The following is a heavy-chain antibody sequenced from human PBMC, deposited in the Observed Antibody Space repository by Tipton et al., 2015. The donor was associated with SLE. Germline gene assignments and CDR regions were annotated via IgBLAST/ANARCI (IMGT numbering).Heavy chain of an antibody. J-gene: IGHJ4*02. Sequence: GSLRLSCAASGLTFSRYGMHWVRQAPGKGLEWVANIKEDGSEKYYVDSVKGRFTISRDNSKNTVYLQMNSLRAEDTAVHHCAKNWYDFDSWGQGTLVTVSS. CDR3: AKNWYDFDS. V-gene: IGHV3-7*03. CDR1: GLTFSRYG. CDR2: IKEDGSEK. D-gene: IGHD1-1*01.